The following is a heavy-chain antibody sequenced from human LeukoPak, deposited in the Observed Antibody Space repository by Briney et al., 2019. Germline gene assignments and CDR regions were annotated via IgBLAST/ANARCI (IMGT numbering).Heavy chain of an antibody. J-gene: IGHJ5*02. CDR1: GYTFTSYG. V-gene: IGHV1-18*01. CDR3: ASLPGYCSGGSCDNWFDP. CDR2: ISAYNGNT. Sequence: ASVKVSCKASGYTFTSYGISRVRQAPGQGLEWMGWISAYNGNTNYAQKLQGRVTMTTDTSTSTAYMELRSLRSDDTAVYYCASLPGYCSGGSCDNWFDPWGQGTLVTVSS. D-gene: IGHD2-15*01.